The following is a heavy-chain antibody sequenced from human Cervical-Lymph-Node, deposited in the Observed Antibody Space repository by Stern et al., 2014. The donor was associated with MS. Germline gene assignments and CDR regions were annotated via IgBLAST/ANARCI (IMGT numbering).Heavy chain of an antibody. CDR1: GGSVTSGNYC. V-gene: IGHV4-61*02. CDR3: ARGPTQITDWYFNL. J-gene: IGHJ2*01. Sequence: QVQLVESGPGLVKPSQTLSLTCTVSGGSVTSGNYCWSWIRQSAGKGLEWIGRFYTSGITNYSPSFKSRVTISVDTSKNQFSLNLKSVTDADSAVYYCARGPTQITDWYFNLWGRGTLVTVSS. CDR2: FYTSGIT.